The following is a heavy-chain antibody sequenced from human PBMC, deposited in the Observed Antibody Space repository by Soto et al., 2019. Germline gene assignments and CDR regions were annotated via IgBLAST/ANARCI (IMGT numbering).Heavy chain of an antibody. CDR3: AKEPVGPDWYFDL. CDR1: GFTFSSYA. Sequence: GGSLRLSCAASGFTFSSYAMSWVRQAPGKGLEWVSAISGSGISTHYADSVKGRFTVSRDNSKNTLYLQMNSLRAEDTAVYNCAKEPVGPDWYFDLWGRGTLVTVSS. V-gene: IGHV3-23*01. J-gene: IGHJ2*01. CDR2: ISGSGIST.